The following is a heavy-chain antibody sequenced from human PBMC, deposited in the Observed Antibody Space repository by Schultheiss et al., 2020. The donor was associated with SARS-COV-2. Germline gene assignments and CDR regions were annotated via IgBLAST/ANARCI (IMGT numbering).Heavy chain of an antibody. V-gene: IGHV3-30*18. J-gene: IGHJ4*02. D-gene: IGHD1-1*01. Sequence: GGSLRLSCAASGFTFSSYGMHWVRQAPGKGLEWVAVISYDGSNKYYADSVKGRFTISRDNSKNTLYLQMNSLRAEDTAVYYCAKEERERRRTLDYWGQGTLVTVSS. CDR1: GFTFSSYG. CDR2: ISYDGSNK. CDR3: AKEERERRRTLDY.